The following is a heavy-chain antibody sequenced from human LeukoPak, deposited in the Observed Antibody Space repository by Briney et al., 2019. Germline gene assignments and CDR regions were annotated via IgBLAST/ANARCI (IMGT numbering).Heavy chain of an antibody. CDR3: VRRSAVQLGYYYSSGMDI. CDR1: GFTVSSNY. D-gene: IGHD1-1*01. Sequence: GGSLRLSCAASGFTVSSNYMSWVRQAPGKGLEWVSVIYSGGSTYYADSVKSRFSISRDNSKNTLYLQMNSLRAEDTAVYYCVRRSAVQLGYYYSSGMDIWAQEPTVT. V-gene: IGHV3-53*01. CDR2: IYSGGST. J-gene: IGHJ6*02.